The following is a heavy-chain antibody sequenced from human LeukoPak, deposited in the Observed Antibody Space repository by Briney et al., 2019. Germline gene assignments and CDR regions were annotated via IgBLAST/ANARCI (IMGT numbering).Heavy chain of an antibody. D-gene: IGHD4-23*01. J-gene: IGHJ4*02. CDR1: GFTFSSYG. Sequence: PGGSLRLSCAASGFTFSSYGMHWVRQAPGKGLEWVAVIWYDGSNKYYADSVKGRFTISRDNSKNTLYLQMNSLRAEDTAVYYCARDFGNYGGNSIDYWGQGTLVTVSS. V-gene: IGHV3-33*01. CDR3: ARDFGNYGGNSIDY. CDR2: IWYDGSNK.